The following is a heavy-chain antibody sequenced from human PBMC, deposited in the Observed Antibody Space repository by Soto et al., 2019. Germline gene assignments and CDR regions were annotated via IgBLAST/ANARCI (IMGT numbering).Heavy chain of an antibody. Sequence: PGGSLRLSCAASGFTFSSYGMHWVRQAPGKGLEWVAVISYDGSNKYYADSVKGRFTISRDNSKNTLYLQMNSLRAEDTAVYYCAKGFDVLLWFGELFSRGQGTLVTVSS. CDR3: AKGFDVLLWFGELFS. V-gene: IGHV3-30*18. CDR1: GFTFSSYG. J-gene: IGHJ4*02. CDR2: ISYDGSNK. D-gene: IGHD3-10*01.